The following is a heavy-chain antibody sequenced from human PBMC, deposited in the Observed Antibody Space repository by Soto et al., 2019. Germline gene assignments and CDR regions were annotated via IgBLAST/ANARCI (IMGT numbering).Heavy chain of an antibody. V-gene: IGHV3-23*01. CDR2: ISGSGGST. Sequence: GGSLRLSCAASGFTFSSYAMSWVRQAPGKGLEWVSAISGSGGSTYYADSVKGRFTISRDNSKNTLYLQMNSLRAEDTAVYYCTKDGGPIAVADPFDYWGRGTLVTVSS. J-gene: IGHJ4*02. D-gene: IGHD6-19*01. CDR1: GFTFSSYA. CDR3: TKDGGPIAVADPFDY.